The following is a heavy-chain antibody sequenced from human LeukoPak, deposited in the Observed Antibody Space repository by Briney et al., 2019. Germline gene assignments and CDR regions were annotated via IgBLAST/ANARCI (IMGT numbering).Heavy chain of an antibody. D-gene: IGHD3-9*01. Sequence: PGGSLRLSCAASGFTFSSHGMNWVRQAPGKGLEWISGISPSADITYYADSVKGRFTISRDNSKNTLYLQMNNLRAEDTAIYYCAKAANYDILTGYYLDYWGQGTLVTVSS. J-gene: IGHJ4*02. CDR1: GFTFSSHG. V-gene: IGHV3-23*01. CDR3: AKAANYDILTGYYLDY. CDR2: ISPSADIT.